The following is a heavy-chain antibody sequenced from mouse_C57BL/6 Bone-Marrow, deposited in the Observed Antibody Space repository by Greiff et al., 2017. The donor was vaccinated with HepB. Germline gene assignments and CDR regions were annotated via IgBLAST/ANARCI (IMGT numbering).Heavy chain of an antibody. Sequence: QVQLQQPGAELVRPGTSVKLSCKASGYTFTSYWMHWVKQRPGQGLEWIGVIDPSDSYTNYNQKFKGKATLTVDKSSSTAYMQLSSLTSEDSAVYYCARLGASYFDYWGQGTTLTVSS. D-gene: IGHD3-1*01. CDR2: IDPSDSYT. CDR1: GYTFTSYW. CDR3: ARLGASYFDY. V-gene: IGHV1-59*01. J-gene: IGHJ2*01.